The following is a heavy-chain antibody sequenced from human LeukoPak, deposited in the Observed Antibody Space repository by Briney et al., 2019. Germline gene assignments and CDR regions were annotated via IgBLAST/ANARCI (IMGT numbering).Heavy chain of an antibody. Sequence: GGFLRLSFAASGFTFRIYATSGGAQAPGKGRGGVAAISSSGVTTYYADSMRGRFSISRDNSKRLLYLEMSSLRADETPVYYFAKVLARRDYEAYFEYWGQGNQVTVSS. CDR2: ISSSGVTT. CDR3: AKVLARRDYEAYFEY. V-gene: IGHV3-23*01. D-gene: IGHD5-24*01. J-gene: IGHJ4*02. CDR1: GFTFRIYA.